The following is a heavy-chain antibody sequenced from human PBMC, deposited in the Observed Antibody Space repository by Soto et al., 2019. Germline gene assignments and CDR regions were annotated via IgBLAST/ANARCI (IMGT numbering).Heavy chain of an antibody. D-gene: IGHD3-16*02. CDR1: GGTFSSYA. CDR3: GSGGSAKFGGVTVYYYYGMDV. V-gene: IGHV1-69*01. J-gene: IGHJ6*04. Sequence: QVQLVQSGAEVKKPGSSVKVSCKASGGTFSSYAISWVRQAPGQGLEWMGDIIPILGTANYAQKVQGRVTISADEPTSTAYMELSSLGSDDKAVYYSGSGGSAKFGGVTVYYYYGMDVWGEGTTVIVSS. CDR2: IIPILGTA.